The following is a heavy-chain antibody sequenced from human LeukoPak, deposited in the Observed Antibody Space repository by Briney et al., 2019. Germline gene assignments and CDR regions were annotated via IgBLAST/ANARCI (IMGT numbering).Heavy chain of an antibody. CDR2: IDEDGDVK. J-gene: IGHJ4*02. CDR1: GLTFSNHW. V-gene: IGHV3-7*01. CDR3: ARHVPRGRSDFDC. Sequence: GGSLRLSCAASGLTFSNHWMAWVRQTPGKGPEWVANIDEDGDVKSYADSVKGRFTVSRDNGRASVDLQMNSLRAEDTAIYYCARHVPRGRSDFDCWGQGVLVTVS. D-gene: IGHD5-12*01.